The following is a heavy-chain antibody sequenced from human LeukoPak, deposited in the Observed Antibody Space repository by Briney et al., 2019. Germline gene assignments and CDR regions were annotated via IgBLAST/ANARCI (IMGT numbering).Heavy chain of an antibody. CDR1: GGSIGSSDSF. D-gene: IGHD6-13*01. J-gene: IGHJ4*02. CDR3: ARIGAAGTRYYFDY. CDR2: IYYSGTT. V-gene: IGHV4-39*02. Sequence: SETLSLTCTVSGGSIGSSDSFWGWIRQPPGKGLEWIGSIYYSGTTYYNPSLKSRLTISVDTSKNHFSLKLTSVTAADTAVYYCARIGAAGTRYYFDYWSQGTLVTASS.